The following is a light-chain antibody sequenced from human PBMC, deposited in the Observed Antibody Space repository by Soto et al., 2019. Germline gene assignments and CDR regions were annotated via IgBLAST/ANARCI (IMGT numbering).Light chain of an antibody. CDR3: QQYNNWPPWT. Sequence: EIMMTQSPATLSVSPGERATLSCRASQSVSSNLAWYQQKPDQAPRLLIYGVSTRATGIPARFSGSGSGTEFSLTISSLQSEDFAVYYCQQYNNWPPWTFGQGTKVEIK. CDR1: QSVSSN. V-gene: IGKV3-15*01. J-gene: IGKJ1*01. CDR2: GVS.